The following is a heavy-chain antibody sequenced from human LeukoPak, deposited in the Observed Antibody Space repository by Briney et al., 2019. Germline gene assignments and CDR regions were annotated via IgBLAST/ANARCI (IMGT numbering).Heavy chain of an antibody. V-gene: IGHV4-39*07. Sequence: SETLSLTCTVSGGSISSSSYYWGWIRQPPGKGLEWIGSIYYSGSTYYNPSLKSRVTISVDTSKNQFSLKLSSVTAADTAVYYCAKSGTFGGRNLGHYYKYMDFWGKGTTVTVSS. CDR3: AKSGTFGGRNLGHYYKYMDF. D-gene: IGHD3-16*01. CDR1: GGSISSSSYY. CDR2: IYYSGST. J-gene: IGHJ6*03.